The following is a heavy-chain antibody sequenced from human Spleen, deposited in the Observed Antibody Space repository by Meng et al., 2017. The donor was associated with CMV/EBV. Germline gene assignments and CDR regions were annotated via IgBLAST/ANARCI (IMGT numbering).Heavy chain of an antibody. D-gene: IGHD1-26*01. CDR2: MNPNSGNT. CDR3: ARGGYDSGSYFNFYSYSAGDFDY. Sequence: ASVKVSCKASGYTFTNYDINWVRQATGQGLEWMGWMNPNSGNTGYAQKFQGRVTMTRNTSISTAYMELSSLRSEDTAVYYCARGGYDSGSYFNFYSYSAGDFDYWGQGTLVTVSS. J-gene: IGHJ4*02. CDR1: GYTFTNYD. V-gene: IGHV1-8*01.